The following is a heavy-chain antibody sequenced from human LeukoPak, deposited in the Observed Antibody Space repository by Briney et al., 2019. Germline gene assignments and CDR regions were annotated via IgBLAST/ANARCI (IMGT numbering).Heavy chain of an antibody. Sequence: SETLSLTCTVSRDSISGYYWSWLRQPPGKGLEWIGYVSYSGSTNYNPSLKSRVTISVDTSSNQFSLKLSSVTAADTAVYFCARQVVAVAGTGYFDYWGQGTLVTVSS. CDR3: ARQVVAVAGTGYFDY. V-gene: IGHV4-59*08. CDR1: RDSISGYY. J-gene: IGHJ4*02. D-gene: IGHD6-19*01. CDR2: VSYSGST.